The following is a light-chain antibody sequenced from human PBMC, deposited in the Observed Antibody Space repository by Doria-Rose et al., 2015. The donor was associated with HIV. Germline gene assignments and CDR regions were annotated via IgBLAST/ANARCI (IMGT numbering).Light chain of an antibody. Sequence: PGERATLSCRASQSFSSTYLAWYQQKPGQAPSLLIYDGSTRATGIPDRFSASGSGTDFTLTINRLEPEDFALYYCHQYGTSWTFGQGTKVEI. CDR1: QSFSSTY. CDR2: DGS. J-gene: IGKJ1*01. V-gene: IGKV3-20*01. CDR3: HQYGTSWT.